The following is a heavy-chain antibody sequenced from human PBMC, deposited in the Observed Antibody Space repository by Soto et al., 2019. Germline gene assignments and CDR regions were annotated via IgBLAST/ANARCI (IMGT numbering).Heavy chain of an antibody. CDR1: GGTFGSYA. Sequence: QVQLVQSGAEVKKPGSSVKVSCKASGGTFGSYAISWVRQAPGQGLEWMGGIIPIPGTANYAQKFQGRVTIAADESTSKAYMERSSLRSEDTAVYYCARSQGSSTSLEIYYYYYYGMDVWGQGTKVTVSS. CDR3: ARSQGSSTSLEIYYYYYYGMDV. D-gene: IGHD2-2*01. V-gene: IGHV1-69*01. CDR2: IIPIPGTA. J-gene: IGHJ6*02.